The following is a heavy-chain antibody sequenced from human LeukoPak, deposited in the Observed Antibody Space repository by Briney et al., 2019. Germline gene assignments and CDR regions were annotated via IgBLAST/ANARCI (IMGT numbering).Heavy chain of an antibody. CDR2: ISGSGGST. D-gene: IGHD6-19*01. J-gene: IGHJ4*02. V-gene: IGHV3-23*01. CDR1: GFTFSSYA. Sequence: GGSLGLSCAASGFTFSSYAMTWVRQAPGKGLEWVSTISGSGGSTYYADSVKGRFTISRDNSKNTLHLQMNSLRAEDTAVYYCAKDQRQWPNQFDYWGQGTLVTVSS. CDR3: AKDQRQWPNQFDY.